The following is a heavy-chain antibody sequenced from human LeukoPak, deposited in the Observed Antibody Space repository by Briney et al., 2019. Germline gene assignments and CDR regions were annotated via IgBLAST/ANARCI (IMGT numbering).Heavy chain of an antibody. D-gene: IGHD4-17*01. CDR3: ARDSLRDYPYYYYMDV. Sequence: GGSLRLSCAASGFTFSDYYMSWIRQAPGKGLESVSYITSSTNTIYYADSVKGRFTISRDNAKNSLYLQMNSLRAEDTAVYYCARDSLRDYPYYYYMDVWGKGTTVTISS. CDR1: GFTFSDYY. CDR2: ITSSTNTI. J-gene: IGHJ6*03. V-gene: IGHV3-11*01.